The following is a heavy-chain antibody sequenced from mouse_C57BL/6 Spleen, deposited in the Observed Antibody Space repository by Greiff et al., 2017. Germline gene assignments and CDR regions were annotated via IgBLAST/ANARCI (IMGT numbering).Heavy chain of an antibody. D-gene: IGHD3-2*02. CDR1: GYAFTNYL. CDR3: AETAQAGYAMDY. J-gene: IGHJ4*01. V-gene: IGHV1-54*01. Sequence: QVQLQQSGAELVRPGTSVKVSCKASGYAFTNYLIEWVKQRPGQGLEWTGVINPGSGGTNYNEKFKGKATLTADKSSSTAYMQLSSLISEDSAVYFCAETAQAGYAMDYWGQGTSVTVSS. CDR2: INPGSGGT.